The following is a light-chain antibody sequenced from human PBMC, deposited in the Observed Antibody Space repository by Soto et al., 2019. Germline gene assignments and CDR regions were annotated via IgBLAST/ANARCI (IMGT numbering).Light chain of an antibody. CDR1: QSVSSY. CDR2: DAS. Sequence: EIVLTQSPATLSLSPGERATLSCRASQSVSSYLAWYQQKPGQAPRLLIYDASNRATGIPARFSGSGSGTDFTLTICSLEPEDFAVYYCQLRSSWPPYTFGQGTKLEIK. J-gene: IGKJ2*01. V-gene: IGKV3-11*01. CDR3: QLRSSWPPYT.